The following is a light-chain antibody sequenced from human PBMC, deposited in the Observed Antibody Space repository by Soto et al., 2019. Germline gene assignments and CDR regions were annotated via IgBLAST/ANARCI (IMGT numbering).Light chain of an antibody. CDR1: ENIAGTL. V-gene: IGKV3-20*01. J-gene: IGKJ1*01. Sequence: IVLTQSPGTVSLSPGERATLSCRASENIAGTLLAWYKQRPGQPPTLLIYGTSGRATGIPDRFSGSGSGTDFTLTISRLEPEDFAVYYCQHYDDSRPFGPGTTVEIK. CDR2: GTS. CDR3: QHYDDSRP.